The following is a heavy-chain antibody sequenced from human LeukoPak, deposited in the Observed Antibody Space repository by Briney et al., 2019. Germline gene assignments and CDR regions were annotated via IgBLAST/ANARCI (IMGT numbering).Heavy chain of an antibody. Sequence: SETLSLTCTVSGGSISAYYWSWIRQPPGKGLEWIGYIYYRGNTNYNPSLKSRVTMAVDTSKNQFSLKVSSVTAADTAVYYCARAGNNWSFDYWGQGTLVTVSS. CDR3: ARAGNNWSFDY. CDR1: GGSISAYY. J-gene: IGHJ4*02. CDR2: IYYRGNT. D-gene: IGHD1-1*01. V-gene: IGHV4-59*01.